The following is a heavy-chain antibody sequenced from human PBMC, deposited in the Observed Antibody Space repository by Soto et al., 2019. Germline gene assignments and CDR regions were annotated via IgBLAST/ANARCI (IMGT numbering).Heavy chain of an antibody. D-gene: IGHD6-19*01. Sequence: PGGSLRLSCAASGFTFSGSAMHWVRQASGKGLEWVGRIRSKANSYATAYAASVKGRFTISRDDSKNTAYLQMNSLKTEDTAVYYCTGVAGSGELAFDIWGQGTMVTVSS. CDR3: TGVAGSGELAFDI. CDR1: GFTFSGSA. V-gene: IGHV3-73*01. J-gene: IGHJ3*02. CDR2: IRSKANSYAT.